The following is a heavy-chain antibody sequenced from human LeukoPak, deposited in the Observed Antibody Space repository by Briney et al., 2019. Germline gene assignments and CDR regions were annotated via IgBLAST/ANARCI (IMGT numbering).Heavy chain of an antibody. CDR1: GDSVSSNSAA. J-gene: IGHJ3*02. Sequence: PSQTLSLTCTISGDSVSSNSAAWNWLRQSPSRGLEWLGRTYYRSKWYNDYAVSVKSRITINPDTSKNQFSLQLNSVTPEDTAVYYCARDSGVVNDDAFDIWGQGTMVTVSS. V-gene: IGHV6-1*01. CDR2: TYYRSKWYN. CDR3: ARDSGVVNDDAFDI. D-gene: IGHD3-3*01.